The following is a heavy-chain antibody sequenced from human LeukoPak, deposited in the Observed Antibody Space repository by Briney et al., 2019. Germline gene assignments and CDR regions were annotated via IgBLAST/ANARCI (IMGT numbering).Heavy chain of an antibody. D-gene: IGHD6-13*01. Sequence: AGGSLRLSCAAPGFTFSSYAMSWVRQAPGKGLGWVSSISGSGGDTYYGDSVKGRFTISRDNSKNTLYLQVNSLRAEDTAVFYCAKGRISGDAGLDYWGQGTLVTVSS. CDR2: ISGSGGDT. CDR3: AKGRISGDAGLDY. CDR1: GFTFSSYA. J-gene: IGHJ4*02. V-gene: IGHV3-23*01.